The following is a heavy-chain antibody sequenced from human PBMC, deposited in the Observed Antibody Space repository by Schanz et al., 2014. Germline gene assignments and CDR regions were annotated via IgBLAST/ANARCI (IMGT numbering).Heavy chain of an antibody. D-gene: IGHD3-16*01. CDR3: GRGGGAYPQKYGMDV. J-gene: IGHJ6*02. CDR1: GYTFPSYG. Sequence: QVQLVQSGAEVKKPGASVKVSCKASGYTFPSYGISWVRLAPGQGFEWMGLISPSGGSTSYAQKFQGRVTMTRDTPKSPGFKELRGLTSEETGGYFLGRGGGAYPQKYGMDVWGQGTTVTVSS. V-gene: IGHV1-46*01. CDR2: ISPSGGST.